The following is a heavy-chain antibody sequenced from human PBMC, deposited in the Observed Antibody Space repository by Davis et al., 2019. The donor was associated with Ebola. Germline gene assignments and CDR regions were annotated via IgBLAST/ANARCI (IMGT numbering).Heavy chain of an antibody. CDR2: IRESGIKT. Sequence: GESLKISCTTSGFTFSNFAMSWVRQASGKGLDWVSAIRESGIKTHYADSVKGRFTVSRDNSKKTMYLQMNSLRAEDTAVYYCAKSGLSFGVVKYHYGMDVWGKGTTVTVSS. D-gene: IGHD3-3*01. CDR1: GFTFSNFA. J-gene: IGHJ6*04. CDR3: AKSGLSFGVVKYHYGMDV. V-gene: IGHV3-23*01.